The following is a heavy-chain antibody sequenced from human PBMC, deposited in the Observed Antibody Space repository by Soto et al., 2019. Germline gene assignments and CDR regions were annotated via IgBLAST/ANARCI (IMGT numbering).Heavy chain of an antibody. CDR1: GFTFSSYG. V-gene: IGHV3-30*18. CDR2: ISYDGSNK. Sequence: GGSLRLSCAASGFTFSSYGMHWVRQAPGKGLEWVAVISYDGSNKYYADSVKGRFTISRDNSKNTLYLQMNSLRAEDTAVYYCAKDCSSTSCYTCYYYYGMDVWGQGTTVTVAS. D-gene: IGHD2-2*02. CDR3: AKDCSSTSCYTCYYYYGMDV. J-gene: IGHJ6*02.